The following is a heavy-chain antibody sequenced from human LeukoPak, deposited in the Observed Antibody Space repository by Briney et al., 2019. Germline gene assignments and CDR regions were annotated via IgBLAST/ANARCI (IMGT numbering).Heavy chain of an antibody. Sequence: PGGSLRLSCAASGFTFSSYGMHWVRQAPGKGLEWVAVISYDGSNKYYADSVKGRFTISRDNSKNTLYLQMNSLRAEDTAVYYCAKAAGFLAAAGDYYFDYWGQGTLVTVSS. CDR2: ISYDGSNK. D-gene: IGHD6-13*01. CDR1: GFTFSSYG. V-gene: IGHV3-30*18. CDR3: AKAAGFLAAAGDYYFDY. J-gene: IGHJ4*02.